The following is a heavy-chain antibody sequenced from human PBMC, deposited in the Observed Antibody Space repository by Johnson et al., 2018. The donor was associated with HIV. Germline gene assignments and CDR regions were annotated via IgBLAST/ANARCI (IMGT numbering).Heavy chain of an antibody. D-gene: IGHD6-6*01. V-gene: IGHV3-30*04. CDR1: GFTFSSYA. CDR3: ARDRGAGSSGALDI. Sequence: QVQLVESGGGVVQPGRSLRLSCAASGFTFSSYAMHWVRQAPGKGLEWVAVISYDGSNKYYADSVKGRFTISRDNSKNTRYLQMNSLRAEDTAGYYCARDRGAGSSGALDIWGQGTMVTVSS. J-gene: IGHJ3*02. CDR2: ISYDGSNK.